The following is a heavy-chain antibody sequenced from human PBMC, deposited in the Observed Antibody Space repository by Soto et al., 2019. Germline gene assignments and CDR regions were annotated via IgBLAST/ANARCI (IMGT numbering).Heavy chain of an antibody. CDR2: INPIGGST. Sequence: QVQLVQSGAEVKKPGASVKVSCKASGYTFTSYYMHWVRQAPGQGLEWMGIINPIGGSTSYEQKFQGRVTMTRDTSTSTVYMELSSLRSEDTAVYYCARDLSGFGLRSRNPYYYYGMDVWGQGTTVTVSS. D-gene: IGHD3-16*01. V-gene: IGHV1-46*01. CDR1: GYTFTSYY. J-gene: IGHJ6*02. CDR3: ARDLSGFGLRSRNPYYYYGMDV.